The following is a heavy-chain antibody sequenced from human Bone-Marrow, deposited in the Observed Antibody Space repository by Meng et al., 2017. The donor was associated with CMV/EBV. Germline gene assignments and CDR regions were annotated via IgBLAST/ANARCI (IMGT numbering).Heavy chain of an antibody. CDR2: MNPNSGNT. V-gene: IGHV1-8*01. J-gene: IGHJ4*02. CDR1: GYTFTTSD. D-gene: IGHD2-2*01. CDR3: AIAADIVVVPAAIAGGY. Sequence: GYTFTTSDINWVQQATGQGLEWMGWMNPNSGNTGYAQKFQGRVTMTRNTSISTAYMELSSLRSEDTAVYYCAIAADIVVVPAAIAGGYWGQGTLVTVS.